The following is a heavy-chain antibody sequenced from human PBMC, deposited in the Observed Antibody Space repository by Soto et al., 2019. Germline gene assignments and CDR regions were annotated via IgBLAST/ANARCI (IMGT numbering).Heavy chain of an antibody. Sequence: SETLSLTCSVSGGSINTVGYYWTWIRQQPGKGLEWIGYIYYSGSRDYNPSLKSRVSMSVDASKNQFSLNLTSVTAADTAVYYCAKESGGYDSSTRYGLDVWGQGTPVTVCS. J-gene: IGHJ6*02. CDR1: GGSINTVGYY. CDR2: IYYSGSR. CDR3: AKESGGYDSSTRYGLDV. D-gene: IGHD6-25*01. V-gene: IGHV4-31*03.